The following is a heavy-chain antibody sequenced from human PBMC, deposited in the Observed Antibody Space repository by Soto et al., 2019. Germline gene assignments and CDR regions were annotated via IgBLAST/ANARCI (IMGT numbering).Heavy chain of an antibody. V-gene: IGHV4-59*12. D-gene: IGHD4-4*01. CDR3: ARAYDYSSNWFDP. CDR1: GDSISSYY. CDR2: IHFSGST. Sequence: PSETLSLTCTVSGDSISSYYWSWIRQPPGKGLEWVAYIHFSGSTIYNPSLRSRAIISVDKSKNQFSLKLSSVTAADTAVYYCARAYDYSSNWFDPWGQGTLVTVSS. J-gene: IGHJ5*02.